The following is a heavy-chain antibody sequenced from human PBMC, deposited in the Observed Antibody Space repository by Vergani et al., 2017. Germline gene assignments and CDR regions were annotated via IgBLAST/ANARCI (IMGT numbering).Heavy chain of an antibody. CDR3: ARHRKLAVAGYFYWYFDL. V-gene: IGHV1-69*01. CDR1: GGTFSSYA. CDR2: IIPIFGTA. J-gene: IGHJ2*01. Sequence: QVQLVQSGAEVKKPGSSVKVSCKASGGTFSSYAISWVRQAPGQGLEWMGGIIPIFGTANYAQKFQGRVTITADESTSTAYMELSSLRAEDTAVYYCARHRKLAVAGYFYWYFDLWGRGTLVTVSS. D-gene: IGHD6-19*01.